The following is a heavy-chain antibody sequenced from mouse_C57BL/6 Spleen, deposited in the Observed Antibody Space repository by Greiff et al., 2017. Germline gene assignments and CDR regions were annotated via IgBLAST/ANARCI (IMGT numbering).Heavy chain of an antibody. CDR1: GYTFTGYW. D-gene: IGHD4-1*01. Sequence: QVQLQQSGAELMKPGASVKLSCKATGYTFTGYWIEWVQQRPGHGLEWIGEILPGSGSTNYNEKFKGKATFTADTSSNTAYMQIRGLTTEDSAIYDCARYWDRDNYAMDYWGQGTSVTGSS. V-gene: IGHV1-9*01. CDR3: ARYWDRDNYAMDY. J-gene: IGHJ4*01. CDR2: ILPGSGST.